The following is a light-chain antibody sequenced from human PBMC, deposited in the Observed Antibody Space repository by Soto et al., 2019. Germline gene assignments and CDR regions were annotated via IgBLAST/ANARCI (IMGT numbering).Light chain of an antibody. V-gene: IGKV3-15*01. CDR3: QQYHNWPPAT. Sequence: EIVVTQSPATLSVSPGETASLSCGASQSVGANLAWYQQKPGQAPRLLIYGASTRATGIPARFSGSGSGTDFTLTISGLQSEDFAIYYCQQYHNWPPATFGGGTKVEIK. CDR2: GAS. CDR1: QSVGAN. J-gene: IGKJ4*01.